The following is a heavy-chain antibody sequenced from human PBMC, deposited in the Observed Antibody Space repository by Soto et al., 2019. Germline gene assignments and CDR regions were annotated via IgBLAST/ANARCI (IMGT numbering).Heavy chain of an antibody. Sequence: QVQLVKSGGGVVRPGRSLRLSCVASEFSFSAYGMHWGRLAPGKGLEWVAVISYDGNDKYYAGSLKGRFTISRDDSEDTVYLQMNSIGRDDTAIYYWARRKTVTTGHYYYYLDVWGKGNTVSVSS. CDR1: EFSFSAYG. CDR2: ISYDGNDK. D-gene: IGHD4-17*01. CDR3: ARRKTVTTGHYYYYLDV. V-gene: IGHV3-30*03. J-gene: IGHJ6*03.